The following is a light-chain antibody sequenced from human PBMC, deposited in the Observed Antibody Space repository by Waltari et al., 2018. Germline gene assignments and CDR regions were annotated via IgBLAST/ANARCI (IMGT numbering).Light chain of an antibody. CDR3: QAWDSNTV. V-gene: IGLV3-1*01. J-gene: IGLJ3*02. Sequence: SFELTQPPSVSVSPGQTATITCSGAILGHKNSCWYQQKPGQSPWLVIYEDNKRPPGIPERFSGSNSGNTATLTISGTQSLDEADYYCQAWDSNTVFGGGTKLTVL. CDR1: ILGHKN. CDR2: EDN.